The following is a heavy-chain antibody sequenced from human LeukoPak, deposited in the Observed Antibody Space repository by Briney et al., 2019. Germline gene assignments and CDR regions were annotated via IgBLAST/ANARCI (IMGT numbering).Heavy chain of an antibody. D-gene: IGHD3-22*01. Sequence: PGRSLRLSCATSGFTFNDYAMYWVRQSPGKGLEWVSGITDSGGSTYYADSLKGRFTISRDNSKNTLYLQMNSLRAEDTAIYYCAGTYYYHSRGYYPAYWGQGTLVTVSS. CDR1: GFTFNDYA. CDR3: AGTYYYHSRGYYPAY. J-gene: IGHJ4*02. CDR2: ITDSGGST. V-gene: IGHV3-23*01.